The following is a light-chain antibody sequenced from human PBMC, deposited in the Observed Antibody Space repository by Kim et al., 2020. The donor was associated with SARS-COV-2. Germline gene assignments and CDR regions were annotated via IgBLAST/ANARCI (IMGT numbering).Light chain of an antibody. V-gene: IGKV4-1*01. CDR3: QQYYTTPIT. J-gene: IGKJ5*01. CDR1: QSILYSSNNKTY. CDR2: WAA. Sequence: DIVMTQSPDSLAVSLGERATINCKSSQSILYSSNNKTYLAWYQQKPGQPPNLLIYWAATRESGVPDRVSGSGSGTDFTLTISSLQAEDVAVYYCQQYYTTPITFGQGTRLEIK.